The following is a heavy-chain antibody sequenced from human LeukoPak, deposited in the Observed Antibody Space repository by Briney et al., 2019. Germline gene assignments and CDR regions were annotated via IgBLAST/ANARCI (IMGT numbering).Heavy chain of an antibody. CDR3: AKDSIAAAGTSPSDY. J-gene: IGHJ4*02. V-gene: IGHV3-23*01. D-gene: IGHD6-13*01. Sequence: PGGSLRLSCAASGFTFSSYAMSWVRQAPGKGLEWVSAISGSGGSTYYADSVKGRFTISRDNSKNTPYLQMNSLRAEDTAVYYCAKDSIAAAGTSPSDYWGQGTLVTVSS. CDR1: GFTFSSYA. CDR2: ISGSGGST.